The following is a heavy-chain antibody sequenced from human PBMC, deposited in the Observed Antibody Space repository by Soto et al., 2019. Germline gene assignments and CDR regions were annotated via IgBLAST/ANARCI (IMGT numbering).Heavy chain of an antibody. J-gene: IGHJ6*02. Sequence: LRLYCAASGFTFSSYGMHWVRQAPGKGLEWVAVISYDGSNKYYADSVKGRFTISRDNSKNTLYLQMNSLRAEDTAVYYCAKDSVTIFGVVIPTPSMDVWGQGTTVTVSS. D-gene: IGHD3-3*01. CDR1: GFTFSSYG. V-gene: IGHV3-30*18. CDR3: AKDSVTIFGVVIPTPSMDV. CDR2: ISYDGSNK.